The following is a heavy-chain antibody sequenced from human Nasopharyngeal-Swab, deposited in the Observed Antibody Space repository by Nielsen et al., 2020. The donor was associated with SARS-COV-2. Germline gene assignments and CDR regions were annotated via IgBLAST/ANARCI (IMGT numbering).Heavy chain of an antibody. D-gene: IGHD6-19*01. Sequence: SLKISCAASGFTFDDYAMHWVRQAPGKGLEWVSGISWNSGSIDYADSVKGRFTISRDNSKNSLYLQMNSLRTEDTALYYCAKDSSGGDRSGFDPWGQGTLVTVSS. CDR1: GFTFDDYA. CDR2: ISWNSGSI. V-gene: IGHV3-9*01. CDR3: AKDSSGGDRSGFDP. J-gene: IGHJ5*02.